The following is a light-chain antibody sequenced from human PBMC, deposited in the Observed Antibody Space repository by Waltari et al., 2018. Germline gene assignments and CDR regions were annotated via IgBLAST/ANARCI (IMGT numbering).Light chain of an antibody. CDR1: SPNIERNT. V-gene: IGLV1-44*01. J-gene: IGLJ3*02. CDR2: IDN. CDR3: ATWDDSLNAWV. Sequence: QSVLTQPPSASGTPGQRVTMSCSGTSPNIERNTVTWYQQPPGTAPKLRIYIDNQRPSGVPDRFSGSRSGTSASLAISGLQSEDEADYHCATWDDSLNAWVFGGGTKLTVL.